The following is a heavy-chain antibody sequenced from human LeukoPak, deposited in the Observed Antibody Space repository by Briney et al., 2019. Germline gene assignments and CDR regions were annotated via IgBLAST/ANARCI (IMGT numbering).Heavy chain of an antibody. CDR3: AKDRAHITMIVVFQH. CDR1: GFTFSDYA. Sequence: GGSLRLSCAASGFTFSDYAMSWVRQAPGKGLEWVSAMSGVGGYTYIAASVKGRFTISRDNSKNTLYLQMNTLRAEDTALYYCAKDRAHITMIVVFQHWGQGTLVTVSS. D-gene: IGHD3-22*01. V-gene: IGHV3-23*01. J-gene: IGHJ1*01. CDR2: MSGVGGYT.